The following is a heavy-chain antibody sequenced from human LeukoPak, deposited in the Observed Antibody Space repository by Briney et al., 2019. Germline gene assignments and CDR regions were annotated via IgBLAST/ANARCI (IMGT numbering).Heavy chain of an antibody. CDR3: ARHKTTTVTRTGLDP. CDR1: GFTFSSYS. V-gene: IGHV3-21*01. Sequence: GGSLRLSCAASGFTFSSYSMNWVRQAPGKGLEWVSSISSSSSYIYYADSVKGRFTISRDNAKNSLYLQMNSLRAEDTAVYYCARHKTTTVTRTGLDPWGQGTLVTVSS. J-gene: IGHJ5*02. CDR2: ISSSSSYI. D-gene: IGHD4-17*01.